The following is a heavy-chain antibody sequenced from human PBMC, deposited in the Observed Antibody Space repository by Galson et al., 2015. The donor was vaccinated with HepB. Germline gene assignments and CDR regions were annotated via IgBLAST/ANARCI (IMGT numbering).Heavy chain of an antibody. J-gene: IGHJ4*02. CDR2: IYPGDSDT. Sequence: QSGAEVKKPGESLKISCKGSGYSFTSYWIGWVRQMPGKGLEWMRIIYPGDSDTRYSPSFQGQVTISADKSISTAYLQWSSLKASDTAMYYCARKNQGSSGYYYSTPIWDYFDYWGQGTLVTVSS. CDR3: ARKNQGSSGYYYSTPIWDYFDY. CDR1: GYSFTSYW. V-gene: IGHV5-51*01. D-gene: IGHD3-22*01.